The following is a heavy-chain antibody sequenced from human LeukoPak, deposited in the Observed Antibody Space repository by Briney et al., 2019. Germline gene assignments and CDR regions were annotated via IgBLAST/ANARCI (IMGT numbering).Heavy chain of an antibody. D-gene: IGHD3-3*01. CDR2: IYYSGST. CDR1: GGSISSSSYC. V-gene: IGHV4-39*07. J-gene: IGHJ4*02. CDR3: ARDRRDYDFWSGYYRHFYFDY. Sequence: SETLSLTCTVSGGSISSSSYCWGWIRQPPGKGLEWIGSIYYSGSTYYNPSLKSRVTISVDTSKNQFSLKLSSVTAADTAVYYCARDRRDYDFWSGYYRHFYFDYWGQGTLVTVSS.